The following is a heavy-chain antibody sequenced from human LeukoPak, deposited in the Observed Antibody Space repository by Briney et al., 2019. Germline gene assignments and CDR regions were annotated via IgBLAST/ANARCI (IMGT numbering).Heavy chain of an antibody. V-gene: IGHV3-23*01. D-gene: IGHD6-19*01. J-gene: IGHJ4*02. CDR1: GFTFSSYA. CDR2: IPASGGNT. Sequence: PGGSLRLSGAASGFTFSSYAMSWVRQAPGKGLEWVSTIPASGGNTYYADSVRGRFTISRDNSKNTLYLQINSLTADDTAIYYCVRYLSGWYYFDWWGQGTLVTVSS. CDR3: VRYLSGWYYFDW.